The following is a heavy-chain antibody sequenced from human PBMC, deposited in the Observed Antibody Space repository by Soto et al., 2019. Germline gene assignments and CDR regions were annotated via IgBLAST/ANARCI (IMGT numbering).Heavy chain of an antibody. D-gene: IGHD3-10*01. CDR1: GGSISSGGYY. CDR3: ARDRSSSASYYFDY. J-gene: IGHJ4*02. V-gene: IGHV4-31*03. CDR2: IYYSGST. Sequence: SETLSLTCTVSGGSISSGGYYWSWIRQHPGKGLEWIGYIYYSGSTYYNPSLKSRVTISVDTPKNQFSLKLSSVTAADTAVYYCARDRSSSASYYFDYWGQGTLVTVSS.